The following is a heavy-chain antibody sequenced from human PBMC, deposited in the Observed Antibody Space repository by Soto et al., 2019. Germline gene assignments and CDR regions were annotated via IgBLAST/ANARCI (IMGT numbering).Heavy chain of an antibody. J-gene: IGHJ6*01. CDR3: ARGYWGGYYTTDYDYYYGMVV. CDR2: INPSGGST. D-gene: IGHD3-3*01. Sequence: SVKVSCKASGYTFTSYYMHWVRQAPGQGLEWMGIINPSGGSTSYAQKFQGRVTMTRDTSTSTVYMELSSLRSEDTAVYYCARGYWGGYYTTDYDYYYGMVVWGQGTTVTVSS. CDR1: GYTFTSYY. V-gene: IGHV1-46*01.